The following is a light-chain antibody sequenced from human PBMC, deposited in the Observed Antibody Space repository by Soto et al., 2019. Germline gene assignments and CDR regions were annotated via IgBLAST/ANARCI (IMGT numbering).Light chain of an antibody. Sequence: AIQMTQSPSSLSASVGDRVTITGRASQGIRNDLGWYQQKPGKAPKLLIYAASSLQSGVPSTFSGSGSGTDFTLTISSLQPEDFATYYCLQAYNYPLTFGGGTKVDI. CDR2: AAS. CDR1: QGIRND. J-gene: IGKJ4*01. CDR3: LQAYNYPLT. V-gene: IGKV1-6*01.